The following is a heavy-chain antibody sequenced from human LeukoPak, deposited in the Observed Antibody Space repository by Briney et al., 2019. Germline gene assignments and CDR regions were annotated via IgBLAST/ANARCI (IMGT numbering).Heavy chain of an antibody. CDR1: GFIFSSYS. CDR2: ISSSSSYI. J-gene: IGHJ3*02. V-gene: IGHV3-21*01. CDR3: AREYYYDSRAPGAFDI. D-gene: IGHD3-22*01. Sequence: GGPLRLSCAASGFIFSSYSINWVRQAPGKGLEWVSSISSSSSYIYYADSVKGRFTISRDNAKNSLYLQMNSLRAEDTAVYYCAREYYYDSRAPGAFDIWGQGTMVTVSS.